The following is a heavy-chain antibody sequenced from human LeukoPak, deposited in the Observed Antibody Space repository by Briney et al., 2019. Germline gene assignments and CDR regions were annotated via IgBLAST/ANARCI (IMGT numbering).Heavy chain of an antibody. V-gene: IGHV1-46*01. CDR3: ARGDSEQPRSIDY. CDR2: INPSGGST. Sequence: ASVKVSCKASGYTFTSYGISWVRQAPGQGLEWMGIINPSGGSTSYAQKFQGRVTMTRDTSTSTVYMELSSLRSEDTAVYYCARGDSEQPRSIDYWGQGTLVTVSS. CDR1: GYTFTSYG. D-gene: IGHD6-13*01. J-gene: IGHJ4*02.